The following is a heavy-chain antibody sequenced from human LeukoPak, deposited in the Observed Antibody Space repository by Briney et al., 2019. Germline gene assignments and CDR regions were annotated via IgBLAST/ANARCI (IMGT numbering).Heavy chain of an antibody. CDR2: VSPHSGGT. CDR3: ARDTGDYYRSGSYFDP. J-gene: IGHJ5*02. V-gene: IGHV1-2*02. Sequence: GASVKVSCKASGYTFSGYYIHWVRQAPGQGLQWMGWVSPHSGGTKYAQKFEGRATMTTDTSISTAYMELSRLGSDDTAVYYCARDTGDYYRSGSYFDPWGQGTLVIVSS. D-gene: IGHD3-10*01. CDR1: GYTFSGYY.